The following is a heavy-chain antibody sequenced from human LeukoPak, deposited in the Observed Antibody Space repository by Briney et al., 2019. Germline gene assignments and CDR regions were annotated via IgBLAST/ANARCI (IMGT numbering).Heavy chain of an antibody. D-gene: IGHD4-17*01. CDR2: ISYIGST. CDR1: DDSFSSHY. J-gene: IGHJ3*02. CDR3: ARDLVTVTKGFDI. V-gene: IGHV4-59*11. Sequence: SETLSLTCAVSDDSFSSHYWTWIRQPPGKGLEWIGYISYIGSTNYNPSLKSRVTISIDTSRNQFSLRLSSVTAADTAVYYYARDLVTVTKGFDIWGQGTMVSVSS.